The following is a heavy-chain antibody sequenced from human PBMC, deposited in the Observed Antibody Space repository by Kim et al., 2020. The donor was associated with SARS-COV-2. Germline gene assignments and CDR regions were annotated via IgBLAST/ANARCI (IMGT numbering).Heavy chain of an antibody. CDR1: GFTFSSYE. CDR2: ISSSGSTI. CDR3: ARDFSNHFYYYYMDV. Sequence: GGSLRLSCAASGFTFSSYEMNWVRQAPGKGLEWVSYISSSGSTIYYADSVKGRFTISRDNAKNSLYLQMNSLRAEDTAVYYCARDFSNHFYYYYMDVWGKGTTVTVSS. J-gene: IGHJ6*03. D-gene: IGHD4-4*01. V-gene: IGHV3-48*03.